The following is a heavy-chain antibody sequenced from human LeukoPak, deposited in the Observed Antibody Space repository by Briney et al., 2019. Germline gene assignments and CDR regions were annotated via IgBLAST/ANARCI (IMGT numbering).Heavy chain of an antibody. CDR2: INTDSGNP. J-gene: IGHJ3*02. CDR3: AREILRFDI. Sequence: GASVKVSCKASGYSFNNQGMNWVRQAPAQGLEWMGWINTDSGNPTYAQGFTGRFVFSLDSSVSTAYLQISNLMPEDTAKYYCAREILRFDIWGQGTMVIVSS. CDR1: GYSFNNQG. V-gene: IGHV7-4-1*02.